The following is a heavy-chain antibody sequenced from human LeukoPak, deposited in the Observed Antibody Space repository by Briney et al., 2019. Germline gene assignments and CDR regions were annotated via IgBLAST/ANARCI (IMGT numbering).Heavy chain of an antibody. J-gene: IGHJ3*02. CDR2: ISSSSSYI. CDR3: ARFRIVGATSDAFDI. V-gene: IGHV3-21*01. D-gene: IGHD1-26*01. CDR1: GFTFSSYS. Sequence: PGGSLRLSCAASGFTFSSYSMNWVRQAPGKGLEWVSSISSSSSYIYYADSVKGRFTISRDNAKNSLYLQMNSLRAEATAVDYCARFRIVGATSDAFDIWGQGTMVTVSS.